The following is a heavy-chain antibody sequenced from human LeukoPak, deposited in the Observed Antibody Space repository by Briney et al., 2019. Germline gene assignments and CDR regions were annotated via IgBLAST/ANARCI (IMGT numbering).Heavy chain of an antibody. Sequence: SETLSLTCTVSGGSISSYYWTWIRQPPGKGLEWIGSIYYSGSTYYNPSLKSRVTISVDTSKNQFSLKLSSVTAADTAVYYCARIPTVTFFDYWGQGTLVTVSS. CDR2: IYYSGST. V-gene: IGHV4-59*12. D-gene: IGHD4-17*01. CDR3: ARIPTVTFFDY. J-gene: IGHJ4*02. CDR1: GGSISSYY.